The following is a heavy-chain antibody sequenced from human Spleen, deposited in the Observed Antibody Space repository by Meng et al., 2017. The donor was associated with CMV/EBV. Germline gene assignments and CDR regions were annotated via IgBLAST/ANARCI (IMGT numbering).Heavy chain of an antibody. V-gene: IGHV1-2*02. CDR3: ARQTYDFWSGADY. CDR1: GYTFTGYF. Sequence: ASVKVSCKTSGYTFTGYFIHWVRQAPGQGLEWMGWISPNSGGTSYAQKFQGRVTMTRDTSISTAYMELSRLRSDDTAVYYRARQTYDFWSGADYWGQGTLVTVSS. J-gene: IGHJ4*02. CDR2: ISPNSGGT. D-gene: IGHD3-3*01.